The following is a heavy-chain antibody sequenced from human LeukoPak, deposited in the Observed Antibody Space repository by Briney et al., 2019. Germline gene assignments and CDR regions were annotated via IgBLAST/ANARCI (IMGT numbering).Heavy chain of an antibody. CDR3: ARAYYDFWSGHDAFDI. J-gene: IGHJ3*02. V-gene: IGHV4-61*02. CDR2: IYISGST. CDR1: GGSISSGSYY. D-gene: IGHD3-3*01. Sequence: SETLSLTCTDSGGSISSGSYYWSWIRQPAGKGLEWIGRIYISGSTNYNPSLKSRVTISVDTSKNQFSLKLSSVTAADTAVYYCARAYYDFWSGHDAFDIWGQGTMVTVSS.